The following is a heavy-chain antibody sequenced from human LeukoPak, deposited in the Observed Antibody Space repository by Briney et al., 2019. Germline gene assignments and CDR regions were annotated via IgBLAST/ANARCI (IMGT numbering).Heavy chain of an antibody. V-gene: IGHV3-21*01. J-gene: IGHJ4*02. CDR2: ISSSSYI. CDR3: ARRREFDY. CDR1: GFTFSSYS. Sequence: PGGSPRLSCAASGFTFSSYSMNWVRQAPGKGLEWVSSISSSSYIYYADSVKGQFTISRDNAKNSLYLQMNSLRAEDMAVYYCARRREFDYWGQGTLVTVSS.